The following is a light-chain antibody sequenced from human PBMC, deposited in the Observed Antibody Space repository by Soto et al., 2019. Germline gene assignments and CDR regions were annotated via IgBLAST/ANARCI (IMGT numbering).Light chain of an antibody. CDR1: SSDLAIYNY. V-gene: IGLV2-14*01. Sequence: QSALTQPASVSGSPGQSITISCTGTSSDLAIYNYASWYQQQPGKAPKLVIYQVTNRPSGVSNRFSGSRSGNTASLTISGLQAEDEADYYCSSYTDSSNYVFGTGTKVTVL. J-gene: IGLJ1*01. CDR3: SSYTDSSNYV. CDR2: QVT.